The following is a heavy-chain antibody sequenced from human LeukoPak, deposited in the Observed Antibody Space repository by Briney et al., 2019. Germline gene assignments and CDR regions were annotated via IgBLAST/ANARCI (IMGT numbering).Heavy chain of an antibody. V-gene: IGHV1-2*02. CDR2: INPSSGGT. CDR3: ARVGVNWLQSRGWFDP. CDR1: GYTFTGYY. J-gene: IGHJ5*02. Sequence: ASVKVSCKASGYTFTGYYMHWVRQAPGQGLEWMGWINPSSGGTNYAQKFQGRVTMTRDTSISTAYMELSRLRSDDTAVYYCARVGVNWLQSRGWFDPWGQGTLVTVSS. D-gene: IGHD5-24*01.